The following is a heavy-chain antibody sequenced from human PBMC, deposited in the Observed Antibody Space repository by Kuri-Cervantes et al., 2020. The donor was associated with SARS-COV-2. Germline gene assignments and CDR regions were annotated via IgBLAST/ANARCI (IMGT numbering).Heavy chain of an antibody. V-gene: IGHV3-23*01. D-gene: IGHD2-15*01. J-gene: IGHJ1*01. CDR1: GYTFINFD. CDR2: ITGTGRNT. CDR3: AKDGFVGGLGSPGRAYFQH. Sequence: GESLKISCKASGYTFINFDLNWVRQAPGKGLEWVSGITGTGRNTYYADSVKGRFTISREKSKNTLYLQMNSLRVEDTAVYYCAKDGFVGGLGSPGRAYFQHWGQGTLVTVSS.